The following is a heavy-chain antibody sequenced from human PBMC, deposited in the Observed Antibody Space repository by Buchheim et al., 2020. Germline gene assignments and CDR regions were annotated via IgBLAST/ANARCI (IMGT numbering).Heavy chain of an antibody. D-gene: IGHD4-17*01. CDR2: IWYDGSNK. V-gene: IGHV3-33*03. J-gene: IGHJ2*01. Sequence: QVQLVESGGGVVQPGRSLRLSCAASGFTFSSYGMHWVRQAPGKGLEWVAVIWYDGSNKYYADSVKGRFTISRDNAKNSLYLQMNSLRAEDTAVYYCARVGYGDWDDWYFDLWGRGTL. CDR3: ARVGYGDWDDWYFDL. CDR1: GFTFSSYG.